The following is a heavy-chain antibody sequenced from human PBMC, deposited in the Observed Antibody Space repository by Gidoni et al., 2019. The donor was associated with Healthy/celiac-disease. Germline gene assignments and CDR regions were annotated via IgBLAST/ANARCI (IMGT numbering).Heavy chain of an antibody. V-gene: IGHV1-69*06. CDR2: IIPIFGTG. D-gene: IGHD2-2*01. CDR1: GATFSSYA. CDR3: ARVRYCGSTGCYGPFDY. J-gene: IGHJ4*02. Sequence: QVQLVQSGAAVKKPGSWVKTSCKASGATFSSYAIGWWRQAPGQGLECLGGIIPIFGTGGNAEKFQGRVTITADKSTSTAYMELRRQISEDTAVDYCARVRYCGSTGCYGPFDYWGQGTLVTVSS.